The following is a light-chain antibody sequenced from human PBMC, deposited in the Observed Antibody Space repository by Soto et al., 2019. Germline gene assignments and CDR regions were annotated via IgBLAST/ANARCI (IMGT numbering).Light chain of an antibody. V-gene: IGLV1-40*01. CDR2: GNS. J-gene: IGLJ2*01. CDR3: QSYDSSLSGSTV. Sequence: VLTQPPSVSGAPGQRVTISCTGSSSNIGAGYDVHWYQQLPGTAPKLLIYGNSNRPSGVPDRFSGSKSGTSASLAITGLQAEDEADYYCQSYDSSLSGSTVFGGGTKLTVL. CDR1: SSNIGAGYD.